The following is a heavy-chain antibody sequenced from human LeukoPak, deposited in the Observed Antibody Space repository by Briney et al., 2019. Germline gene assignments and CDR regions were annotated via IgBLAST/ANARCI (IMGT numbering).Heavy chain of an antibody. D-gene: IGHD3-22*01. CDR3: ARRTDMIVVVYDAFDI. Sequence: SETLSLTCAVYGGSFSGYYWSWIRQPPGKGLEWIGEINHSGSTNYNPSLKSRVTISVDTSKNQFSLKLSSVTAADTAVYYCARRTDMIVVVYDAFDIWGRGTMVTVSS. CDR2: INHSGST. CDR1: GGSFSGYY. J-gene: IGHJ3*02. V-gene: IGHV4-34*01.